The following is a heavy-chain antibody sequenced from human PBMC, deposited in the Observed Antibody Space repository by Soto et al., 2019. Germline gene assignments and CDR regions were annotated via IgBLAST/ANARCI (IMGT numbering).Heavy chain of an antibody. CDR3: ATVVSGA. CDR2: FDPAKGET. CDR1: GYSLTELS. J-gene: IGHJ5*02. Sequence: QVQLVQSGAEVKKPGASVKVSCKVSGYSLTELSMHWVRQAPGKGLEWMGGFDPAKGETLYAQKFKGRVTMTEDTSTDIAYMELSSLRSEDTAVYYCATVVSGAWGQGTLVTVSS. D-gene: IGHD3-10*01. V-gene: IGHV1-24*01.